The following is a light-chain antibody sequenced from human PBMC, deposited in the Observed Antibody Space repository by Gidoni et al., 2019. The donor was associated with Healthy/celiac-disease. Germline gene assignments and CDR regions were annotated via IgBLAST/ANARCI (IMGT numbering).Light chain of an antibody. J-gene: IGKJ4*01. CDR2: GAS. Sequence: EIVLTQSPGTLSLSPGERATLSCRASQSVSSSYLAWYQQKPGQAPRLLIYGASSRATGIPDRLSGSGSGTDFTLTISRLEPEDFAVYYCQQYGSSPPTFXGXTKVEIK. CDR3: QQYGSSPPT. V-gene: IGKV3-20*01. CDR1: QSVSSSY.